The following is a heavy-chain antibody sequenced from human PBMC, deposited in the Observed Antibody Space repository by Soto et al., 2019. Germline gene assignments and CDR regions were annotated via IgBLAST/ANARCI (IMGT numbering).Heavy chain of an antibody. J-gene: IGHJ5*02. CDR1: GGSISSYY. CDR2: ISYTGGT. V-gene: IGHV4-59*01. CDR3: AGEHCISPNCVPLDP. Sequence: ETLSLTCTVSGGSISSYYWSWIRQPPGKGLEWIGYISYTGGTYYNPSLKSRVAMSVDTSKNQFSLKLSSVIAADTAVYYCAGEHCISPNCVPLDPWGQGTLVTVSS. D-gene: IGHD2-2*01.